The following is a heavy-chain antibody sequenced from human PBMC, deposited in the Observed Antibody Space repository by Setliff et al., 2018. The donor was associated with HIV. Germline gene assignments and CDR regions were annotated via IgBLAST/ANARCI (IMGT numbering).Heavy chain of an antibody. Sequence: SVKVSCKASGGTFSSYGISWVRQAPGQGLEWMGGITPISGTANYAQKFQGRVTIAADEFTCTAYMELSSLRSEDTAVYYCVRGGQYYRSTYYYYYMDVWGKGTTVTVSS. J-gene: IGHJ6*03. CDR3: VRGGQYYRSTYYYYYMDV. V-gene: IGHV1-69*13. CDR2: ITPISGTA. D-gene: IGHD3-16*02. CDR1: GGTFSSYG.